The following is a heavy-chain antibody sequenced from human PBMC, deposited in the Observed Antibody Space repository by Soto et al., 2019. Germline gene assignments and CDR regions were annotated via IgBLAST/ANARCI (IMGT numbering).Heavy chain of an antibody. CDR2: TYWDEDK. CDR1: GCSLSTRGVA. CDR3: AHRPRGYAYYFDY. D-gene: IGHD5-12*01. J-gene: IGHJ4*02. Sequence: QITLKESGPTLVKLTQTLTLTCTFSGCSLSTRGVAVGWFRQPPGKALEWLALTYWDEDKWYSPSLKSRLTITDDTSKNQVVLTMTNMDHVYTATYYCAHRPRGYAYYFDYWGQGTLVTVSS. V-gene: IGHV2-5*02.